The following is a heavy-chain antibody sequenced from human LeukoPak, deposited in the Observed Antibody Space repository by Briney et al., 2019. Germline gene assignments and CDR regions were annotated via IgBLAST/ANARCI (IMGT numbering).Heavy chain of an antibody. CDR1: GFTFSTYG. CDR2: ISYDGSNK. D-gene: IGHD2-21*02. V-gene: IGHV3-30*18. J-gene: IGHJ1*01. Sequence: GRSLRLSCAASGFTFSTYGMHWVRQAPGKGLEWVAVISYDGSNKYYADSVKGRFTISRDNSKNTLYLQMNSLRAEDTAVYYCAKDAPSYCGGDCYSGEYFQHWGQGTLVTVSS. CDR3: AKDAPSYCGGDCYSGEYFQH.